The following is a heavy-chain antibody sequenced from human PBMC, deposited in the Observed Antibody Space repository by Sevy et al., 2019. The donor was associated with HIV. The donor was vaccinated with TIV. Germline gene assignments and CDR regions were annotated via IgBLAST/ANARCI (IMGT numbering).Heavy chain of an antibody. J-gene: IGHJ4*02. D-gene: IGHD6-19*01. CDR1: GGSFSGYY. CDR2: INHSGST. V-gene: IGHV4-34*01. CDR3: ARGRSDGGAVAGSNDY. Sequence: SETLSLTCAVYGGSFSGYYWSWIRQPPGKGLEWIGEINHSGSTNYNPSLKSRVTISVDTSKNQFSLKLSSVTAADTAVYYCARGRSDGGAVAGSNDYWGQGTLVTVSS.